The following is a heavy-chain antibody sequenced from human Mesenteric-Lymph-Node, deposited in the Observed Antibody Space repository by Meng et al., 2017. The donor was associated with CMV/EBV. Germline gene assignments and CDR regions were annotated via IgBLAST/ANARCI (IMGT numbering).Heavy chain of an antibody. CDR2: IYGKTSGT. CDR3: ARVGRRGLIAPQDH. Sequence: SLKISCAASGFIFNDYAMHWVRQAPGKGLEWVSGIYGKTSGTGYADSVEGRFTISRDNAKNSLYLQMNSLRAEDTAVYYCARVGRRGLIAPQDHWGQGTLVTVSS. D-gene: IGHD6-6*01. V-gene: IGHV3-9*01. CDR1: GFIFNDYA. J-gene: IGHJ4*02.